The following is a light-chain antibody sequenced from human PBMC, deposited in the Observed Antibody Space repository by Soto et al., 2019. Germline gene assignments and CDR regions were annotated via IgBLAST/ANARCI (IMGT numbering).Light chain of an antibody. CDR2: GAS. Sequence: EIVLTQSPGTLSLSPGERATLSCRASQSVSSNFLAWYQHKPGQAPRLLIYGASSRATGFPDRFSGSGSGTDFTLTISRLESEDFAVYYCQRYDNSQWTFAQGTNVEIK. V-gene: IGKV3-20*01. J-gene: IGKJ1*01. CDR3: QRYDNSQWT. CDR1: QSVSSNF.